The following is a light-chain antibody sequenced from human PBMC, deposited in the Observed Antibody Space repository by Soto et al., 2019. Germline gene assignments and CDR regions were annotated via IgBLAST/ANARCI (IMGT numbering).Light chain of an antibody. CDR3: QQYGSSIT. J-gene: IGKJ5*01. Sequence: EIVLTQSPVTLSLSPGERATLSCMAIQSVSRSYLAWYQQKPGQAPRLLIYGASSRATGIPDRLSGSGSGTDFTLTINRLEPEDFAVYYCQQYGSSITFGQGTRLEIK. CDR1: QSVSRSY. V-gene: IGKV3-20*01. CDR2: GAS.